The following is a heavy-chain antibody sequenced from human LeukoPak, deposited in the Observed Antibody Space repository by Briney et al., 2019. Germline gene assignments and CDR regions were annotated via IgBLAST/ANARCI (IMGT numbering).Heavy chain of an antibody. J-gene: IGHJ5*02. CDR2: LYHSGRT. CDR1: GYSISMGYS. D-gene: IGHD3-10*01. Sequence: SETLSLTCTVSGYSISMGYSGGWSRQPPGMGVEWIGSLYHSGRTYYNPSLKSRVTISVETSKHQFSLKLSSVTAAESAVYYCARSGSYYIGNRYNWFDPWGQGTLVTVSS. CDR3: ARSGSYYIGNRYNWFDP. V-gene: IGHV4-38-2*02.